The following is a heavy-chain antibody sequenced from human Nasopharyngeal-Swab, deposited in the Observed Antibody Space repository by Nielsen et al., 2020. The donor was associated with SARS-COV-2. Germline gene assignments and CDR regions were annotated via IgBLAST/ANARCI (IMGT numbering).Heavy chain of an antibody. J-gene: IGHJ5*02. CDR3: AKDIAAYISGNWFDP. CDR1: GFTFSSYA. Sequence: GESLKISCAASGFTFSSYAMSWVRQAPGKGLEWASAISGSGGSTYYADSVKGRFTISRDNSKNTLYLQMNSLRAEDTAVYYCAKDIAAYISGNWFDPWGQGTLVTVSS. CDR2: ISGSGGST. V-gene: IGHV3-23*01. D-gene: IGHD6-6*01.